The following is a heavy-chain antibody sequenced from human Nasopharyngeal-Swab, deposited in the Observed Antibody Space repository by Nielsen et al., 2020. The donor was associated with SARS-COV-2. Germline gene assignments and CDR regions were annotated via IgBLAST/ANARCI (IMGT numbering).Heavy chain of an antibody. V-gene: IGHV1-18*04. CDR1: NYTFIDYG. Sequence: ASVKVSCKASNYTFIDYGISWVRQAPGQGLEWMGLIRAYSGKTDYAQKFQDRVTMTTDTSTSTAYMELRTLRSDDTAVYYCATDGPLRAYYMDVWGKGTTVSVSS. J-gene: IGHJ6*03. CDR2: IRAYSGKT. CDR3: ATDGPLRAYYMDV.